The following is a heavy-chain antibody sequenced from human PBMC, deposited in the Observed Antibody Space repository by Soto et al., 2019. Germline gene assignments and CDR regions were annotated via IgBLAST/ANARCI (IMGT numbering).Heavy chain of an antibody. V-gene: IGHV1-18*01. CDR2: ISAYNGNT. CDR3: ARDHCSGGSCYRFDY. Sequence: ASVKVSCKAAGYTFTSYGISWVRQAPGQGLEWMGWISAYNGNTNYAQKPQGRVTMTTDTSTSTAYMELRSLRSDDTAVYYCARDHCSGGSCYRFDYWGQGTLVTVSS. D-gene: IGHD2-15*01. CDR1: GYTFTSYG. J-gene: IGHJ4*02.